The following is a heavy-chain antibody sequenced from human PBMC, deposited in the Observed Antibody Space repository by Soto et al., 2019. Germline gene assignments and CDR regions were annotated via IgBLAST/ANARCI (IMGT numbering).Heavy chain of an antibody. CDR2: IYYSGST. J-gene: IGHJ4*02. Sequence: ETLSLTCTVSGGSMSSSSYYWGWIRQPPGKGLEWIGSIYYSGSTYYNPSLKSRVTISVDTSKNQFSLKLISVTAADTAVYYCARQSMVRGFSTGYFDYWGQGTLVTVSS. CDR3: ARQSMVRGFSTGYFDY. V-gene: IGHV4-39*01. D-gene: IGHD3-10*01. CDR1: GGSMSSSSYY.